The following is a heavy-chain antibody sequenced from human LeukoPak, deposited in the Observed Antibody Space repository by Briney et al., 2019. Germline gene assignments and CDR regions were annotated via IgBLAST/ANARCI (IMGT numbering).Heavy chain of an antibody. V-gene: IGHV3-23*01. D-gene: IGHD2-2*01. J-gene: IGHJ6*03. CDR1: GFTFSSHA. CDR2: ISGSGGSI. Sequence: PGGSLRLSCAASGFTFSSHAMSWVRQAPGKGLEWVSAISGSGGSIYYADSVKGRFTISRDNSNNMIYLQIDSLRAEDTAVYYCARVIEEYQLLHYYYYYYMDVWGKGTTVTVSS. CDR3: ARVIEEYQLLHYYYYYYMDV.